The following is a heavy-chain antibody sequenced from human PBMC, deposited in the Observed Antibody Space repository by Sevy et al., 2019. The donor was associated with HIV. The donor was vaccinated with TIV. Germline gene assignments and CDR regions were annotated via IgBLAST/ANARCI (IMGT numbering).Heavy chain of an antibody. CDR1: GFTFSSYL. Sequence: GGSLRLSCAASGFTFSSYLMNWVRQAPGKGLEWVSSISSSTSYIYYADSVKGRFTISRDNAKNSLYLQMNSLRAEDTAVSYCARGAYPDIAVAGSPQHWGQGTLVTVSS. D-gene: IGHD6-19*01. V-gene: IGHV3-21*01. CDR3: ARGAYPDIAVAGSPQH. CDR2: ISSSTSYI. J-gene: IGHJ1*01.